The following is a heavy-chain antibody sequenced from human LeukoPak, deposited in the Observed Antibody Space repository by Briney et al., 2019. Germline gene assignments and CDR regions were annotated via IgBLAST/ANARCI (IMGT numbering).Heavy chain of an antibody. Sequence: GRIIPILGIANYAQKFQGRVTITADKSTSAAYMELSSLRSEDTAVYYCARVMVRGVPDYWGQGTLVTVSS. D-gene: IGHD3-10*01. CDR2: IIPILGIA. V-gene: IGHV1-69*04. CDR3: ARVMVRGVPDY. J-gene: IGHJ4*02.